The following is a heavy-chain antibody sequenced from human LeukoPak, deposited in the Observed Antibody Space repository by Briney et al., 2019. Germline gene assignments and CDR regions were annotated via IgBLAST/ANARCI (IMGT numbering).Heavy chain of an antibody. CDR2: INHSGST. V-gene: IGHV4-34*01. Sequence: SETLSLTCAVYGGSFSGYYWSWIRRPPGKGLEWIGEINHSGSTNYNPSLKSRVTISVDTSKNQFSLKLSSVTAADTAVYYCARGLRGVIRWFDPWGQGTLVTVSS. CDR1: GGSFSGYY. D-gene: IGHD3-10*01. CDR3: ARGLRGVIRWFDP. J-gene: IGHJ5*02.